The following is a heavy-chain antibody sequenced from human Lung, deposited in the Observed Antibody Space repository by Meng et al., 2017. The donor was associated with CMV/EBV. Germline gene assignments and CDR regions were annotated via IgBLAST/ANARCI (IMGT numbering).Heavy chain of an antibody. D-gene: IGHD2-15*01. Sequence: QVNLLQSGPEGKKPGASGRVSCKASGYTFGSYGICWVRQAPGQGLEWMGWFVNYVDTYPAPKFQGRVTMTTDTHTNTAFMELRSLTSDDTAVYYCASGTPGRSYCDYWGQGTLVTVSS. CDR3: ASGTPGRSYCDY. V-gene: IGHV1-18*01. CDR1: GYTFGSYG. CDR2: FVNYVDT. J-gene: IGHJ4*02.